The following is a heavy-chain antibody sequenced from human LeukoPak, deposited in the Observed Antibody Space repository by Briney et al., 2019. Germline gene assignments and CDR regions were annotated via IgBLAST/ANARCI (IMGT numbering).Heavy chain of an antibody. J-gene: IGHJ3*02. CDR3: ARRITAAGTVVFDI. CDR1: GGSISSYY. Sequence: SEILSLTCTVSGGSISSYYWSWIRQPPGKGLEWIGYIYYSGSTNYNPSLKSRVTISVDTSKNQFSLKLTSVTAADTAVYYCARRITAAGTVVFDIWGQGTMVTVSS. V-gene: IGHV4-59*12. D-gene: IGHD6-13*01. CDR2: IYYSGST.